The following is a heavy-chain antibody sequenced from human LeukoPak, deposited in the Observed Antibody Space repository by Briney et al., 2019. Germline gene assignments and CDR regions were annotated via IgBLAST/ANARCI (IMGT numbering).Heavy chain of an antibody. J-gene: IGHJ4*02. Sequence: SETLSLTCAVYGGSFSDYYWSWIRQPPGKGLEWIGEINHSGSTNYNASLRSRVTISVDTSKNQFSLKLSSVTAADTAVYYCARGTLVVPVVRFRSLGSFDRWGQGTLVTVSS. CDR2: INHSGST. CDR3: ARGTLVVPVVRFRSLGSFDR. V-gene: IGHV4-34*01. CDR1: GGSFSDYY. D-gene: IGHD2-2*01.